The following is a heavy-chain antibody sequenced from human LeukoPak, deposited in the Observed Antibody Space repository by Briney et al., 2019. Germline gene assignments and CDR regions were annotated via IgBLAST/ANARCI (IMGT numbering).Heavy chain of an antibody. J-gene: IGHJ4*02. Sequence: GGSLRLSCAASAFTFSSYAMHWVRQAPGKGLEWVAVISYDGSNKYYADSVKGRFTISRDNSKNTLYLQMNSLRAEDTAMYYCARPYSSGWYGDFDYWGQGTLVTVSS. D-gene: IGHD6-19*01. CDR3: ARPYSSGWYGDFDY. V-gene: IGHV3-30-3*01. CDR2: ISYDGSNK. CDR1: AFTFSSYA.